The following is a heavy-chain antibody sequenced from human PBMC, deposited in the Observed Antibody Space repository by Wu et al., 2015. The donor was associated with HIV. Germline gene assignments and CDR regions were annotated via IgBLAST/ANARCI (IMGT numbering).Heavy chain of an antibody. J-gene: IGHJ5*02. V-gene: IGHV1-46*01. D-gene: IGHD2-2*03. Sequence: QVQLLQSGAEVKKPGASVKVSCKASGYTFSSYDINWVRQAPGHGLEWVGIINPSSGSTSYAQNFKGRVAMTKDTSTATVYMELSSLRSEDTALYSCARAGGFCSGTSCLDLWGQGTLVTVFS. CDR1: GYTFSSYD. CDR2: INPSSGST. CDR3: ARAGGFCSGTSCLDL.